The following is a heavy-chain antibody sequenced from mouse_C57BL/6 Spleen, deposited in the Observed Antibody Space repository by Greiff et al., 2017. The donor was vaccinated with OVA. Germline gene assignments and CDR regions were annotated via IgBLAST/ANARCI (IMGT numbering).Heavy chain of an antibody. Sequence: QVQLQQPGAELVKPGASVKLSCKASGYTFTSYWMQWVKQRPGQGLEWIGEIDPSDSYTNYNQKFKGKATLTVDTSSSTAYMQLSSLTSEDSAVYYGARANWEYYFDYWGQGTTLTVSS. V-gene: IGHV1-50*01. CDR2: IDPSDSYT. CDR1: GYTFTSYW. D-gene: IGHD4-1*01. J-gene: IGHJ2*01. CDR3: ARANWEYYFDY.